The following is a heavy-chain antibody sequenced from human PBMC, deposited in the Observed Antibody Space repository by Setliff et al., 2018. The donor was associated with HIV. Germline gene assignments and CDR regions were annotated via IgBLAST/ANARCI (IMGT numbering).Heavy chain of an antibody. V-gene: IGHV1-2*06. J-gene: IGHJ3*01. Sequence: GASVKVSCKTSGYTFTAYYIYWVRQAPGHGLELMGRILPNTGSTNYLQKFQGRVSITRDTSMSTVYMTLTGLTSDDTAVYYCAKQGYADSLYALDVWGQGTMVTVSS. D-gene: IGHD3-16*01. CDR3: AKQGYADSLYALDV. CDR1: GYTFTAYY. CDR2: ILPNTGST.